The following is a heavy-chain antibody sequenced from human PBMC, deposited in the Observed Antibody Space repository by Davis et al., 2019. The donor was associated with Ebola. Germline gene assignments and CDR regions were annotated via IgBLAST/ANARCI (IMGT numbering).Heavy chain of an antibody. Sequence: GGSLRLSCAASGFTFTNYVMSWVRQAPGKGLEWVSAISGSGYNTYYADSVKGRFTISRDNSQNMVYLEMNSLRVEDSAVYYCVSDGDFDSGYGFNVWGQGTTVTVSS. V-gene: IGHV3-23*01. CDR2: ISGSGYNT. D-gene: IGHD3-10*01. CDR1: GFTFTNYV. J-gene: IGHJ6*02. CDR3: VSDGDFDSGYGFNV.